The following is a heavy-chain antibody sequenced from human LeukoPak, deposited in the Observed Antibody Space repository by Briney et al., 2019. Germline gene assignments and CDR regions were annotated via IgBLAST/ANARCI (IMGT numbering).Heavy chain of an antibody. Sequence: GGSLRLSCAASGFTFSSYAMHWVRQAPGKGLEWVAVISYDGSNKYYADSVKGRFTISRDNSKNTLYLQMNSLRAEDTAVYYCAGGYCSSTSCYAPYYYGMDVWGQGTTVTVSS. D-gene: IGHD2-2*01. CDR2: ISYDGSNK. J-gene: IGHJ6*02. CDR1: GFTFSSYA. V-gene: IGHV3-30-3*01. CDR3: AGGYCSSTSCYAPYYYGMDV.